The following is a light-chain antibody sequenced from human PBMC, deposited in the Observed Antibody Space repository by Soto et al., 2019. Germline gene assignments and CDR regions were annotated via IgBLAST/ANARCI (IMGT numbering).Light chain of an antibody. CDR2: AAS. V-gene: IGKV1-39*01. Sequence: DIQMTQSPSSLSASVGDRVTITCRASQSISSYLNWYQQKPGKAPKLLIYAASSLQSGVPSRFSGSGSGTDFTLTISSLQPEDFAIYYCQRSFSTPLTFGGGTKVEIK. CDR1: QSISSY. CDR3: QRSFSTPLT. J-gene: IGKJ4*01.